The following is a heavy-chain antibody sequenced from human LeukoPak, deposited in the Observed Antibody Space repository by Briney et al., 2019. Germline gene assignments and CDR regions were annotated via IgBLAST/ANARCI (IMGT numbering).Heavy chain of an antibody. CDR1: GYTLTELS. CDR2: INPSGGGT. CDR3: ARNYYDTAGHFGY. Sequence: ASVKVSCKVSGYTLTELSMHWVRQAPGQGLEWVGIINPSGGGTTYAQKFRGRVTMTRDTSTGTVFMELSSLRSDDTAIYFCARNYYDTAGHFGYWGQGTLVTVSS. J-gene: IGHJ4*02. V-gene: IGHV1-46*01. D-gene: IGHD3-22*01.